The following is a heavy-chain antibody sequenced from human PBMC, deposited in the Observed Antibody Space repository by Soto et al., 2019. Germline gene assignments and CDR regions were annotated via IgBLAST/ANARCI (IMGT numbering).Heavy chain of an antibody. J-gene: IGHJ4*02. D-gene: IGHD6-13*01. CDR1: GFSLSTTEVG. V-gene: IGHV2-5*02. CDR3: AHKFPVYSNNLGFDY. Sequence: QLTLKESGPTLVKPTQTLTLTCTFSGFSLSTTEVGVGWIRQPPGKALELLALIYWDDDKRYSPSLKNRLTIPQDTSKNQVVLTMTNMDPVDTATYCCAHKFPVYSNNLGFDYWGQGTLVTVSS. CDR2: IYWDDDK.